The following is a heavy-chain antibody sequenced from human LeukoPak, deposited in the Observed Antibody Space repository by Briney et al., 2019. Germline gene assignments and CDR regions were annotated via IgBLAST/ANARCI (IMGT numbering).Heavy chain of an antibody. J-gene: IGHJ4*02. CDR2: ISYDGSNK. CDR1: GFTFSSYA. V-gene: IGHV3-30-3*01. D-gene: IGHD3-3*01. Sequence: GGSLRLSCAASGFTFSSYAMHWVRQAPGKGLEWVAVISYDGSNKYYADSVKGRFTISRDNSKNTLYLQMNSLRAEDTAVYYCARADGFWSGFLSYYWGQGTLVTVSS. CDR3: ARADGFWSGFLSYY.